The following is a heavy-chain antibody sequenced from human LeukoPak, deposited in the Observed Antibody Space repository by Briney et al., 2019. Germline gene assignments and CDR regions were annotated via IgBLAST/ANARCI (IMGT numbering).Heavy chain of an antibody. CDR3: ARDSVNPNYFYGMDV. V-gene: IGHV1-18*04. D-gene: IGHD1-14*01. CDR2: ISGHNGNT. J-gene: IGHJ6*04. Sequence: EASVKVSCKASGYTFNDHGISWVRQAPGHGLEWMGWISGHNGNTMYAQKLQGRVSLTTDTSTNTAYMELRSLRSDDTALYYCARDSVNPNYFYGMDVWGKGTTVAVSS. CDR1: GYTFNDHG.